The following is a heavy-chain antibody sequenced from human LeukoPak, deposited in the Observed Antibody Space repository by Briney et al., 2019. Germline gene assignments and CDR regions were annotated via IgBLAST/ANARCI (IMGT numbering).Heavy chain of an antibody. V-gene: IGHV3-23*01. CDR2: ISGSGGNT. J-gene: IGHJ4*02. CDR3: ARGRNSLYDFDY. D-gene: IGHD5/OR15-5a*01. Sequence: PGGSLRPSCAASGFTFDSYAMTWVRQAPGKGLEWVSTISGSGGNTDYADSVKGRLTISRDNSRNTLYLQMNSLRVDDTAVYYCARGRNSLYDFDYWGQGTLVTVSS. CDR1: GFTFDSYA.